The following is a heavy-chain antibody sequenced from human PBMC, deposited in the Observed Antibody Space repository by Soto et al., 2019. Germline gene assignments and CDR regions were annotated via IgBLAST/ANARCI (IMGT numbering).Heavy chain of an antibody. CDR1: GFTFSSYA. V-gene: IGHV3-23*01. J-gene: IGHJ3*02. CDR3: AKSVVYAIFAFDI. D-gene: IGHD2-8*02. Sequence: GGSLRLSCAASGFTFSSYAMSWVRQAPGKGLEWVSAISGSGGSTYYADSVKGRFTISRDNSKITLYLQMNSLRAEDTAVYYCAKSVVYAIFAFDIWGQGTMVTVSS. CDR2: ISGSGGST.